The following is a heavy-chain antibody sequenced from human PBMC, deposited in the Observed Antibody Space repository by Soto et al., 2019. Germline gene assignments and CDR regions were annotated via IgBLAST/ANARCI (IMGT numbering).Heavy chain of an antibody. Sequence: QVPLVQSGVEVKTPGASVKVSCQASGYTFFTYDISWVRQAPGQGLEWMGWMNPDSGHAAYAQKFQGRVTLTTSTSTSTVYMEMRSLGSEDTAVYYCARRPHCSGGICYYGLDNWGQGTLVTVSS. J-gene: IGHJ4*02. D-gene: IGHD2-15*01. CDR3: ARRPHCSGGICYYGLDN. CDR2: MNPDSGHA. CDR1: GYTFFTYD. V-gene: IGHV1-8*02.